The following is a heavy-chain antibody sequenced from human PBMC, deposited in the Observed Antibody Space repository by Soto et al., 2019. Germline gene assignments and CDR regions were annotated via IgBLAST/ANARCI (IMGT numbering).Heavy chain of an antibody. V-gene: IGHV4-39*01. CDR1: GGSISSSSYY. Sequence: LSLTCTVSGGSISSSSYYWGWIRQPPGKGLEWIGSIYYSGSTYYNPSLKSRVTISVDTSKNQFSLKLSSVTAADTAVYYCARLGSVVTPMDYYYGMDVWGQGTTVTVSS. CDR3: ARLGSVVTPMDYYYGMDV. CDR2: IYYSGST. J-gene: IGHJ6*02. D-gene: IGHD3-22*01.